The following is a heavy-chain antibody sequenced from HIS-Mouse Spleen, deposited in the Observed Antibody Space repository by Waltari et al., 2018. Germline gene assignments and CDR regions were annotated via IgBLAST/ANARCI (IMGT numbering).Heavy chain of an antibody. CDR3: AREIPYSSSWYDWYFDL. J-gene: IGHJ2*01. Sequence: QLQLQESGPGLVKPSETLSLTCTVSGCSISSSSYYWGWIRQPPGKGLEWIGCIYYSGGTDENPARRSRVTISVDTSKNQFSLKLSSVTAADTAVYYCAREIPYSSSWYDWYFDLWGRGTLVTVSS. D-gene: IGHD6-13*01. CDR1: GCSISSSSYY. CDR2: IYYSGGT. V-gene: IGHV4-39*07.